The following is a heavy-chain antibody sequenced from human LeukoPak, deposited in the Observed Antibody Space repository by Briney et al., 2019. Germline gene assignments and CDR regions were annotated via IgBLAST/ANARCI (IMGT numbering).Heavy chain of an antibody. CDR2: ISSEGST. D-gene: IGHD2-15*01. V-gene: IGHV3-53*01. CDR1: GVTVNSYF. CDR3: ARGRGGD. Sequence: GGSLRLSCAVSGVTVNSYFMGWVRLAQGKGLEWVSVISSEGSTYYADSVKGRFTISRDNPKNTLYLQMNSLRAEDTAFYYCARGRGGDWGQGALVTVSS. J-gene: IGHJ4*02.